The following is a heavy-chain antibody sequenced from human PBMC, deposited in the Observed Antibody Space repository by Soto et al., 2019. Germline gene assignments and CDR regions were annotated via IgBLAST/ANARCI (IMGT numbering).Heavy chain of an antibody. CDR3: AHRVLRTVFGLVTTTAIYFDF. J-gene: IGHJ4*02. D-gene: IGHD3-3*01. V-gene: IGHV2-5*02. Sequence: KESGPTVVRPTETLTLTCRFSGFSLTTSGVGVGWIRQSPGKALEWLALIYWDDDKRYSASLKSRLTITKDTSKNQVVLTVSDLDPTDTATYYCAHRVLRTVFGLVTTTAIYFDFWGQGTPVAVSS. CDR2: IYWDDDK. CDR1: GFSLTTSGVG.